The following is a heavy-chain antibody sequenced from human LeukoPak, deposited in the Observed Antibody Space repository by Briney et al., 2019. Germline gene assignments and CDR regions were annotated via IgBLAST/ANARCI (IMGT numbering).Heavy chain of an antibody. D-gene: IGHD6-19*01. Sequence: GGSLRLSCAASGFTVSSNYMSWVRQAPGKGLEWVSVIYSGGSTYYADSVKGRFTISRDNSKNTLYLQMNSLRAEDTAVYYCARARLSSGWYMDAFDIWGQGTMVTVSS. CDR2: IYSGGST. CDR3: ARARLSSGWYMDAFDI. CDR1: GFTVSSNY. V-gene: IGHV3-66*01. J-gene: IGHJ3*02.